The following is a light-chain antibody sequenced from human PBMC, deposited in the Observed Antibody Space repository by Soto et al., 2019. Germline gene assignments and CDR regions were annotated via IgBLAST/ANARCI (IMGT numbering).Light chain of an antibody. Sequence: QSALTQPASVSGSPGQSITISCTGTSSDVGAYNYLSWYQQYPGKAPKIMIYDVTNRPSGVSNRFSGSKSGNTASLTISGLQAEDEADYYCSSYTTSSTVVFGGGTKLTVL. CDR1: SSDVGAYNY. CDR2: DVT. V-gene: IGLV2-14*01. CDR3: SSYTTSSTVV. J-gene: IGLJ2*01.